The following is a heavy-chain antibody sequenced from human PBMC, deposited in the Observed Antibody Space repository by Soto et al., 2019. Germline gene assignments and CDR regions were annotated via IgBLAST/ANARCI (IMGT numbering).Heavy chain of an antibody. Sequence: QVELVQSGAEVKKPGSSVKVSCKASGVTFSSYAINWVRHAAGQGPQRIGGIIPIIDTTNYAQKFQGRVKVTADEATRTTYMELSSLRSEDTAVYYCVRDRDGHNAYYFDHWGPRTQVAVSS. CDR2: IIPIIDTT. J-gene: IGHJ4*02. CDR3: VRDRDGHNAYYFDH. CDR1: GVTFSSYA. V-gene: IGHV1-69*01.